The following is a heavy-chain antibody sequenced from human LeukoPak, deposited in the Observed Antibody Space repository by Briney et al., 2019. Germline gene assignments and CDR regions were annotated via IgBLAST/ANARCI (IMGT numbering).Heavy chain of an antibody. J-gene: IGHJ3*02. V-gene: IGHV3-7*01. CDR2: INPDGGAR. Sequence: PGGSLRLSCEASGFIFSSYWMNWVRQPPGKGLEWVANINPDGGARTYVDSVKGRFTTSRDNAKNSLYLQMNSLRVEDTALYYCVAWGISAIWGQGTTVTVSP. CDR1: GFIFSSYW. CDR3: VAWGISAI. D-gene: IGHD3-16*01.